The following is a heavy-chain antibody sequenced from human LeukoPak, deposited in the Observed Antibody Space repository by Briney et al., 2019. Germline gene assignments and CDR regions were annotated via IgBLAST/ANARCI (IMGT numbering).Heavy chain of an antibody. CDR1: GFTFSSYV. D-gene: IGHD3-22*01. CDR3: ARSHYYDSSGYFSYYYGMDV. CDR2: INSDGSSI. Sequence: GGSLRLSCAASGFTFSSYVMSWVRQAPGKGLVWVSRINSDGSSIRYADSVKGRFTISRDNARNTLYLQMNSLRAEDTAVYYCARSHYYDSSGYFSYYYGMDVWGQGTTVTVSS. V-gene: IGHV3-74*01. J-gene: IGHJ6*02.